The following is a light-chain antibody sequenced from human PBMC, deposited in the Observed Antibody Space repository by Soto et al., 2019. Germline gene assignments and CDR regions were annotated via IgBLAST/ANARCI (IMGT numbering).Light chain of an antibody. J-gene: IGKJ4*01. V-gene: IGKV1-5*03. CDR2: KAS. Sequence: DIQMTSPPSPLPPSVEERVTITCRASQRISSWLAWYQQKPGKAPKLLMYKASNLESGVPSRFSGSGSGTEFTLTISSLQPDDFATYHCQQYNDYPLTFGGGTKVEIK. CDR1: QRISSW. CDR3: QQYNDYPLT.